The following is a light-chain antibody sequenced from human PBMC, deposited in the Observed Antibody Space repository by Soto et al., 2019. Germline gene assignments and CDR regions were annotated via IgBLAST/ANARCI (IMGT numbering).Light chain of an antibody. CDR3: VSYTSSRIYV. V-gene: IGLV2-14*01. CDR2: EVR. J-gene: IGLJ1*01. CDR1: SSDVGGFNY. Sequence: QSALTQPASVSGSPGQSITISCTGTSSDVGGFNYVSWYQQHPGKTPKLLIYEVRSRPSGVSNRFSGSKSGNTASLTISGLQAEDEADYYCVSYTSSRIYVFGAGTKVTVL.